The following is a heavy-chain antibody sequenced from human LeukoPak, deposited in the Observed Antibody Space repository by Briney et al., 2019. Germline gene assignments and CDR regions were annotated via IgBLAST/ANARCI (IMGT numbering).Heavy chain of an antibody. Sequence: PGGSLRLSCAASGFTFSSYAMSWVRQAPGKGLEWVSAISGSGGSTYYADSVKGRFTISRDNSKNTLYLQKNSLRAEDTAVYYCAKLGGSSSSRLDYWGQGTLVTVSS. J-gene: IGHJ4*02. D-gene: IGHD6-6*01. CDR2: ISGSGGST. V-gene: IGHV3-23*01. CDR3: AKLGGSSSSRLDY. CDR1: GFTFSSYA.